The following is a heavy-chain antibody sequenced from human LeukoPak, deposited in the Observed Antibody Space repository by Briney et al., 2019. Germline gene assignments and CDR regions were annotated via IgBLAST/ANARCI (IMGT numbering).Heavy chain of an antibody. J-gene: IGHJ4*02. CDR3: TRVRRYTSYYWFY. CDR1: ELTFGDYC. D-gene: IGHD1-26*01. CDR2: ITKDGAEK. Sequence: PGGSLRLSCAASELTFGDYCMSWVRQGPGKGLEWVATITKDGAEKYYVDSVKGRFTISRYNAENSLYLHMSSLRAEDTAVYYCTRVRRYTSYYWFYWGQGTLVSVPS. V-gene: IGHV3-7*01.